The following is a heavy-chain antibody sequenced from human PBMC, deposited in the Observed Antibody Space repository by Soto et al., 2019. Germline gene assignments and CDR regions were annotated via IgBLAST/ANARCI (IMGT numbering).Heavy chain of an antibody. J-gene: IGHJ6*02. D-gene: IGHD2-2*01. Sequence: SETLSLTCTVSGGSISSGGYYWSWIRQHPGKGLEWIGYIYYSGSTYYNPSLKSRVTISVDTSKNQFSLKLSSVTAADTAVYYCARDRIVVVPAAPDYYYYGMDVWGQGTTVTVSS. CDR2: IYYSGST. CDR1: GGSISSGGYY. CDR3: ARDRIVVVPAAPDYYYYGMDV. V-gene: IGHV4-31*03.